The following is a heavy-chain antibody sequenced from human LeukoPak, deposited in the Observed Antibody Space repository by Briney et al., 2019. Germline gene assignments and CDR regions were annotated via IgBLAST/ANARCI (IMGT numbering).Heavy chain of an antibody. CDR3: ARDPRRYGSGTYYFDY. V-gene: IGHV1-18*04. D-gene: IGHD3-10*01. Sequence: ASVKVSCKASGYTFTSYHMNWVRQAPGQGLEWMGWISSYNGNTNYAQNFQGRVTMTTDTSTSIAYMELRSLRSDDTAVYYCARDPRRYGSGTYYFDYWGQGTLVTVSS. CDR2: ISSYNGNT. J-gene: IGHJ4*02. CDR1: GYTFTSYH.